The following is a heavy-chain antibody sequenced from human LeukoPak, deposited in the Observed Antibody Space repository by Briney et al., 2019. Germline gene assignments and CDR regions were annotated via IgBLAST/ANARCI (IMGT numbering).Heavy chain of an antibody. V-gene: IGHV3-30-3*01. CDR1: GFTFSSYA. CDR3: ATAEATVTTLGY. Sequence: GRSLRLSCAAYGFTFSSYAMHWVRQAPGKGLEWVAVISYDGSNKYYADSVKGRFTISRDNSKNTLYLQMNSLRAEDTAVYYCATAEATVTTLGYWGQGTLVTVSS. D-gene: IGHD4-17*01. CDR2: ISYDGSNK. J-gene: IGHJ4*02.